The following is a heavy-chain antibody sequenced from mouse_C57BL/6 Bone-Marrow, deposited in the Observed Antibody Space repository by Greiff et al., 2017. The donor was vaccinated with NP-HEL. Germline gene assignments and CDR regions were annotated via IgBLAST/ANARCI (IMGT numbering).Heavy chain of an antibody. CDR3: SEDSAVYYCACRNYYGSSWYFDV. D-gene: IGHD1-1*01. CDR2: GQGLEWFG. J-gene: IGHJ1*03. CDR1: YTFSRRVH. Sequence: QVQLQQSGPELARPWASVKISCQAFYTFSRRVHFAIRDTNYWMQWVKQRPGQGLEWFGAIYPGNGDTSYTQKFKGKATLTADKSSSTAYIQLSSLTSEDSAVYYCACRNYYGSSWYFDVWGTGTTVTVSS. V-gene: IGHV1-87*01.